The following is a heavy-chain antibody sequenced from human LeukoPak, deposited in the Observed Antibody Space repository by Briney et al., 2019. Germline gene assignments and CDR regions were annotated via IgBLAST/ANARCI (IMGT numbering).Heavy chain of an antibody. CDR1: GFTFSSYA. J-gene: IGHJ4*02. Sequence: PGRCLRLSCAASGFTFSSYAMHWVRQAPGKGLEWVAVISYDGSNKYYADSVKGRFTISRDNSKNTLYLQMNSLRAEDTAVYYCADLDYDSSGPDPPLDYWGQGTLVTVSS. V-gene: IGHV3-30*04. CDR2: ISYDGSNK. CDR3: ADLDYDSSGPDPPLDY. D-gene: IGHD3-22*01.